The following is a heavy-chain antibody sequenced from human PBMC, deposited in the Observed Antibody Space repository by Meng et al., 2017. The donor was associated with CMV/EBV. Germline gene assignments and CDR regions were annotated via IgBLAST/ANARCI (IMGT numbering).Heavy chain of an antibody. D-gene: IGHD1-14*01. Sequence: GPLRLSCTVSGGSISSYYWSWIRQPPGKGLEWIGYIYYSGSTNYNPSLKSRVTISVDTSKNQFSLKLSSVTAADTAVYYCARDLPGGWFDPWGQGTLVTVSS. J-gene: IGHJ5*02. V-gene: IGHV4-59*01. CDR3: ARDLPGGWFDP. CDR2: IYYSGST. CDR1: GGSISSYY.